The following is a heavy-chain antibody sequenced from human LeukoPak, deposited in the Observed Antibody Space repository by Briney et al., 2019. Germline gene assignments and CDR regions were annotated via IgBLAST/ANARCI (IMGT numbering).Heavy chain of an antibody. CDR1: GFTFSSYA. CDR2: ISYDGSNE. V-gene: IGHV3-30*04. J-gene: IGHJ5*02. CDR3: ARDRNPYYDILTGPSGGP. Sequence: QPGGSLRLSCAASGFTFSSYAMHWVRQAPGKGLEWVAVISYDGSNEYYADSVKGRFTISRDNSKNTLYLQMNSLRAEDTAVYYCARDRNPYYDILTGPSGGPWGQGTLVTVSS. D-gene: IGHD3-9*01.